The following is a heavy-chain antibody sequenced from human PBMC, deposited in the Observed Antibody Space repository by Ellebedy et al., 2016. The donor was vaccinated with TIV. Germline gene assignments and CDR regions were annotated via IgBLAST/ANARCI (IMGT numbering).Heavy chain of an antibody. D-gene: IGHD1-26*01. CDR1: GFTFSNYW. V-gene: IGHV3-74*01. CDR3: ARDPGELLPGLADY. CDR2: IKSDGSST. Sequence: GESLKISCAASGFTFSNYWMHWVRQAPGKGLVWVSRIKSDGSSTTYADSVKGRFTISRDNAKNTLYLQMNSLRVEDTAVYYCARDPGELLPGLADYWGQGTLVTVSS. J-gene: IGHJ4*02.